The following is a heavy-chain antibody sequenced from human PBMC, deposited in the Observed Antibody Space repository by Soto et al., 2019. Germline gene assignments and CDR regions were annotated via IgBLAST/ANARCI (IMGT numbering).Heavy chain of an antibody. J-gene: IGHJ4*02. CDR1: GFTFSSYA. V-gene: IGHV3-30-3*01. Sequence: QVQLVESGGGVVQPGRSLRLSCAASGFTFSSYAMHWVRQAPGKGLEWVAVISYDGSNKYYADSVKGRFTISRDNSKNTLYLQMNSLRAEDTAVYYCARSFPTVADYWGQGTLVTVS. CDR3: ARSFPTVADY. D-gene: IGHD4-17*01. CDR2: ISYDGSNK.